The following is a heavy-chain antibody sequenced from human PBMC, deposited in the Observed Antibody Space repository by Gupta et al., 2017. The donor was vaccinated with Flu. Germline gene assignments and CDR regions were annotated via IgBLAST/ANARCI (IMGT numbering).Heavy chain of an antibody. J-gene: IGHJ3*02. CDR1: GFSLSTSGVG. V-gene: IGHV2-5*01. CDR2: IYWNDDK. Sequence: QITLKESGPTLVKPTQTLTLTCTFSGFSLSTSGVGVGWIRQPPGKALEWLALIYWNDDKRYSPSLKSRLTSTKDNSKNQVGRTMTNMEPVETATYVCAHSTVYIAMVKPPEAFEIWGQGTMVTVSS. CDR3: AHSTVYIAMVKPPEAFEI. D-gene: IGHD5-18*01.